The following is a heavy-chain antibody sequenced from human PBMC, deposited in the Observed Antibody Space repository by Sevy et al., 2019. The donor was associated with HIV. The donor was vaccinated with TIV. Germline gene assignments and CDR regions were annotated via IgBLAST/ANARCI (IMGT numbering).Heavy chain of an antibody. D-gene: IGHD3-22*01. J-gene: IGHJ1*01. CDR2: ISYDGSNK. CDR1: GFTFSSYG. Sequence: GESLKISCAASGFTFSSYGMHWVRQAPGKGLEWVAVISYDGSNKYYADSVKGRFTISRDNSKNTLYLQMNSLRAEDTAVYYCAKKEPGYYDSSGYSTQYFQHWGQGTLVTVSS. CDR3: AKKEPGYYDSSGYSTQYFQH. V-gene: IGHV3-30*18.